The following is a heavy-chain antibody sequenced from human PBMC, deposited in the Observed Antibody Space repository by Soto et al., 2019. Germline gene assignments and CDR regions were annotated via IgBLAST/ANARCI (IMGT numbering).Heavy chain of an antibody. Sequence: GGSLRLSCAASGFTFSSYAMSWVRQAPGKGLEWVSAISGSGGSTYYADSVKGRFTISRDNSKNTLYLQMNSLRAEDTAVYYCANHSSFGVVIGYHYYWGQGSLVTVSS. CDR3: ANHSSFGVVIGYHYY. D-gene: IGHD3-3*01. CDR1: GFTFSSYA. CDR2: ISGSGGST. V-gene: IGHV3-23*01. J-gene: IGHJ4*02.